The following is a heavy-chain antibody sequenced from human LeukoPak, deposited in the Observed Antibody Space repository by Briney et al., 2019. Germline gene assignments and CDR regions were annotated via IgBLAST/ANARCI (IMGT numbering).Heavy chain of an antibody. D-gene: IGHD6-13*01. CDR3: ARAGVIATVHLGLDH. Sequence: KPSETLSLTCTVSGASLSTHYWSWIRPPPEEGPGWISHFYCSGSTNYNPCLKSRANISGDTSKNPFSLNLRSVTAADTAVYYCARAGVIATVHLGLDHWGRGTQVTVSS. CDR2: FYCSGST. CDR1: GASLSTHY. V-gene: IGHV4-59*11. J-gene: IGHJ4*02.